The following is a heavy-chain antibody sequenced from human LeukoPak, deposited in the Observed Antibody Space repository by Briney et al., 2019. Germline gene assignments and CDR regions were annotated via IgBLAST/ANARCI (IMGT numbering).Heavy chain of an antibody. Sequence: SETLSLTCTVSGGSISSYYWSWIRQPAGKGLEWIGRIYTSGSTNYNPSLRSRVTISVDTSKNQFSLRLSSVTAADTAVYHCARHYYDSSDYYPYYFNHWGQGTLVTVSS. J-gene: IGHJ4*02. V-gene: IGHV4-4*07. CDR3: ARHYYDSSDYYPYYFNH. D-gene: IGHD3-22*01. CDR1: GGSISSYY. CDR2: IYTSGST.